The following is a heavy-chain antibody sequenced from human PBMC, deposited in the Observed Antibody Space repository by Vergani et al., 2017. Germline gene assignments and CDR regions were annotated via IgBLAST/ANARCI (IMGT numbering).Heavy chain of an antibody. CDR1: GGTFSSYA. V-gene: IGHV1-69*18. D-gene: IGHD1-26*01. CDR3: ARENTPFGVGATIDY. CDR2: IIPIFGTA. J-gene: IGHJ4*02. Sequence: QVQPVQSGAEVKKPGSSVKVSCKASGGTFSSYAISWVRQAPGQGLEWMGRIIPIFGTANYAQKFQGRVTITADESTSTAYMELSSLRSEDTAVYYCARENTPFGVGATIDYWGQGTLVTVSS.